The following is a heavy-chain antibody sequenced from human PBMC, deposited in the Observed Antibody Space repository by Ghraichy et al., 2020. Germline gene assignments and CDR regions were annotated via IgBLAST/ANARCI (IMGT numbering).Heavy chain of an antibody. Sequence: SETLSLTCTVSGGSISSYYWNWIRQPPGKGLEWIGYIHYSGSTNYNPSLKSRVTISGDTSKNQISLKLTSVTAADTAVYYCARVSGGYSYGYGSDAFDIWGQGTMVTVSS. J-gene: IGHJ3*02. CDR1: GGSISSYY. CDR3: ARVSGGYSYGYGSDAFDI. V-gene: IGHV4-59*01. D-gene: IGHD5-18*01. CDR2: IHYSGST.